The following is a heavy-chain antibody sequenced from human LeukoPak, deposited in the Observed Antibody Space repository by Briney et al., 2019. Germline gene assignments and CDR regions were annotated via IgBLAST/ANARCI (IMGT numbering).Heavy chain of an antibody. CDR3: ARDLGSGSPWAQDV. CDR1: GGSISSSSYY. D-gene: IGHD3-10*01. J-gene: IGHJ6*04. CDR2: IYTSGST. V-gene: IGHV4-61*02. Sequence: SETLSLTCTVSGGSISSSSYYWSWIRQPAGKGLEWIGRIYTSGSTNYNPSLKSRVTMSVDTSKNQFSLKLSSVTAADTAVYYCARDLGSGSPWAQDVWGKGTTVTISS.